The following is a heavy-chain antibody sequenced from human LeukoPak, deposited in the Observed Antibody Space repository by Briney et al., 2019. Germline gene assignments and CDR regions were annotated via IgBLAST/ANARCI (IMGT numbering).Heavy chain of an antibody. D-gene: IGHD2-21*02. CDR1: GYIFTGYY. CDR2: INPNSGDT. J-gene: IGHJ6*03. CDR3: ARDGVFRFEVGDVYYYYMDV. Sequence: GASVKVSCKASGYIFTGYYIHWVRQAPGQGLEWMGWINPNSGDTKYAQKFQGRVPMTRDTSNNTVYMDLTRLIFDDTAMYYCARDGVFRFEVGDVYYYYMDVWGKGTTVIISS. V-gene: IGHV1-2*02.